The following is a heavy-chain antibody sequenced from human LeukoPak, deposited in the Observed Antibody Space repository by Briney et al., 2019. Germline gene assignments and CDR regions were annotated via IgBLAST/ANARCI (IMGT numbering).Heavy chain of an antibody. D-gene: IGHD3-22*01. Sequence: GASVKVSCKASGGTFSSYAISWVRQAPGQGLEWMGRIIPILGIANYAQKFQGRVTITADRSTSTAYMELSSLRSEDTAVYYCASPSRGGYFPYYYYGMDVWGQGTTVTVSS. CDR2: IIPILGIA. V-gene: IGHV1-69*04. CDR1: GGTFSSYA. J-gene: IGHJ6*02. CDR3: ASPSRGGYFPYYYYGMDV.